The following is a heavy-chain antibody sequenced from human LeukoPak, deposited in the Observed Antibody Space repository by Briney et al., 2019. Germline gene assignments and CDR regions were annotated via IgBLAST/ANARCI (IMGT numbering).Heavy chain of an antibody. CDR2: MNPNSGNT. CDR1: GYTFTSCD. V-gene: IGHV1-8*03. CDR3: ARVVHYDSSGYYYVAAFDI. J-gene: IGHJ3*02. Sequence: ASVKVSCQASGYTFTSCDINWVRQATGQGLEWMGWMNPNSGNTGYAQKFQGRVTITRNTSISTAYMELSSLRSEDTAVYYCARVVHYDSSGYYYVAAFDIWGQGTMVTVSS. D-gene: IGHD3-22*01.